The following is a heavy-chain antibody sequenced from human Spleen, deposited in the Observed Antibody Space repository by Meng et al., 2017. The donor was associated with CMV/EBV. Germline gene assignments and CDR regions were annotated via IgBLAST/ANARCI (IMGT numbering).Heavy chain of an antibody. V-gene: IGHV3-64*02. D-gene: IGHD3-22*01. J-gene: IGHJ4*02. CDR3: ARGPYYDSTHYFDY. CDR1: GFTFSSYA. Sequence: GESLKISCAASGFTFSSYAMHWVRQAPGKGLEYVSAISSNGGSTYYADSVKGRFTISRDNSKNTLYLQMGSLRAEDMAMYYCARGPYYDSTHYFDYWGQGTLVTVSS. CDR2: ISSNGGST.